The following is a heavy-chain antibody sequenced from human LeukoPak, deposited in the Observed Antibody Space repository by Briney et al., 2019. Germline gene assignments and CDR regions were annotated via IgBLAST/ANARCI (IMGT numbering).Heavy chain of an antibody. V-gene: IGHV3-23*01. CDR1: GSTFSSYA. D-gene: IGHD3-16*01. Sequence: GGSLRLSCAASGSTFSSYAMSWVRQVPGKGLEWVSGISGSGGSTYYADSVKGRFTISRDNSKNTLYLQMNSLRAEDTAVCYCAQPRVSFGSRYYFDHWGRGTLVTVSS. CDR2: ISGSGGST. CDR3: AQPRVSFGSRYYFDH. J-gene: IGHJ4*02.